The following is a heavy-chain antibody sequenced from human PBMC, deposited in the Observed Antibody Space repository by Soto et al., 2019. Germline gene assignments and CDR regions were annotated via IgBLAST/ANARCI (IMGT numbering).Heavy chain of an antibody. Sequence: SETLSLTCTVSGGSISSGGYYCSWFLQGRGKGLEWIGYIYYSGSTYYNPPLRSRVMISVDTSKSQFSLKLSSVTAADTAVYYGARCCGVAEAGPFDYWGQGPLGTVSP. CDR1: GGSISSGGYY. CDR2: IYYSGST. J-gene: IGHJ4*02. V-gene: IGHV4-31*03. CDR3: ARCCGVAEAGPFDY. D-gene: IGHD6-13*01.